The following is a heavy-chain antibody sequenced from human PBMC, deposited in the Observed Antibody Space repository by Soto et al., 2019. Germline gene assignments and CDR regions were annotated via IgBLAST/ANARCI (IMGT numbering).Heavy chain of an antibody. CDR2: MNPNSGNT. J-gene: IGHJ4*02. V-gene: IGHV1-8*01. CDR1: GYTFTSYD. Sequence: QVQLVQSGAEVKKPGASVKVSCKASGYTFTSYDINWVRQATGQGLEWMGWMNPNSGNTGYAQTFQGRVTMTRNTSISTASMEPSSLRSAATAVYYCAREISGSYRFDYWGQGTLVTVSS. D-gene: IGHD1-26*01. CDR3: AREISGSYRFDY.